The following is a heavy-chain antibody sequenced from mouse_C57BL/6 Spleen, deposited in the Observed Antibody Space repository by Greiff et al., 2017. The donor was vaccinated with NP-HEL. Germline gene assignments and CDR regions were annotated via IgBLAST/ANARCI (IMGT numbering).Heavy chain of an antibody. V-gene: IGHV1-64*01. D-gene: IGHD1-1*01. Sequence: QVQLQQPGAELVKPGASVMLSCKASGYTFTSYWMHWVKQRPGQGLEWIGMIHPNSGSTNYNEKFKSKATLTVDKSSSTAYMQLSSLTSEDSAVYYCARGDTTTGYFDVWGTGTTVTVSS. CDR1: GYTFTSYW. J-gene: IGHJ1*03. CDR2: IHPNSGST. CDR3: ARGDTTTGYFDV.